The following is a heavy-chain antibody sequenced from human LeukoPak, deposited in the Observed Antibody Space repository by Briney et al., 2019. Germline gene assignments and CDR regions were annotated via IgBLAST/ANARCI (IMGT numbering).Heavy chain of an antibody. Sequence: GGSLRLSCEASGFTFGSHAMYWVRQAPGKGLEWVAGIFCSGGSPHYADPVKGRFTISRDNSRNTVYLQINSLRAEDTAVYYCGKTTVGYSSGQKPAWPVDYWGQGTLVTVSS. CDR3: GKTTVGYSSGQKPAWPVDY. CDR2: IFCSGGSP. V-gene: IGHV3-23*01. J-gene: IGHJ4*02. CDR1: GFTFGSHA. D-gene: IGHD5-18*01.